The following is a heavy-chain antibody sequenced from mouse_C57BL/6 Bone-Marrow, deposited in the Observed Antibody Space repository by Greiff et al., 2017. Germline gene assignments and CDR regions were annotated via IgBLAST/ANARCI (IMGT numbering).Heavy chain of an antibody. CDR3: ARRDYGSSGYWYFDV. J-gene: IGHJ1*03. V-gene: IGHV1-82*01. CDR1: GYAFSSSW. D-gene: IGHD1-1*01. Sequence: VQRVESGPELVKPGASVKISCKASGYAFSSSWMNWVKQRPGKGLEWIGRIYPGDGDTNYNGKFEGKATLTADKSSSTAYMQLSSLTSEDSAVYFCARRDYGSSGYWYFDVWGTGTTVTVSS. CDR2: IYPGDGDT.